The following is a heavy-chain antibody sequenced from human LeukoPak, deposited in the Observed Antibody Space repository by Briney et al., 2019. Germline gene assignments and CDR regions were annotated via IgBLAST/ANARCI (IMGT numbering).Heavy chain of an antibody. D-gene: IGHD2-15*01. CDR2: INPNSGGT. J-gene: IGHJ5*02. Sequence: ASVKVSCKASGYTFTGYYMHWVRQAPGQGLEWMGWINPNSGGTNYAQKFQGRVTMTRDTSISTAYMELSRLRSDDTAVYYCARVLRGYCSGGSCPRNNWFDLWGQGTLVTVSS. CDR1: GYTFTGYY. CDR3: ARVLRGYCSGGSCPRNNWFDL. V-gene: IGHV1-2*02.